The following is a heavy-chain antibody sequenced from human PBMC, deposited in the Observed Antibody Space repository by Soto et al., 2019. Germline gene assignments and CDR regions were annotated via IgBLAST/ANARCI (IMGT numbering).Heavy chain of an antibody. D-gene: IGHD2-21*02. Sequence: GGSLRLSCEGSGFTFSGHYMDWVRQAPGKGLEWLGRIRNKPNGHTTAYAASVKGRFTISRDDSKNLVYLQMNSPKSEDTALYYCSTTVITAPLFEYWGQGTLVTVSS. CDR2: IRNKPNGHTT. CDR3: STTVITAPLFEY. CDR1: GFTFSGHY. J-gene: IGHJ4*02. V-gene: IGHV3-72*01.